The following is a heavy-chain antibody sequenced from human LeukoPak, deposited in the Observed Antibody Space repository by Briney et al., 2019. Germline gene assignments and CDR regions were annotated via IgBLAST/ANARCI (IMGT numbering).Heavy chain of an antibody. CDR2: INPNSGGT. CDR3: TQYYYDSSGLRWFDP. J-gene: IGHJ5*02. V-gene: IGHV1-2*05. D-gene: IGHD3-22*01. Sequence: ASVKVSCKASGYTFTGYYMHWVRQAPGQGLEWMGRINPNSGGTNYAQKFQGRVTMTRDTSISTAYMELSRLRSDDTDVYYCTQYYYDSSGLRWFDPWGQGTLVTVSS. CDR1: GYTFTGYY.